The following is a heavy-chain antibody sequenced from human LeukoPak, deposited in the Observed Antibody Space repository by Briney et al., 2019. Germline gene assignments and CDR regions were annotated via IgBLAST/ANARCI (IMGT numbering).Heavy chain of an antibody. V-gene: IGHV3-53*01. CDR2: ILPGGVT. J-gene: IGHJ4*02. CDR3: VRERDYDTYFDF. CDR1: GFSVRANH. Sequence: GGSLRLSCAVSGFSVRANHMAWVRQGLGQGLEWISVILPGGVTHYTDSRKDRFAISIDSSKNLPYLQMDSLRAEDTALYYCVRERDYDTYFDFWGRGTLVTVS. D-gene: IGHD3-9*01.